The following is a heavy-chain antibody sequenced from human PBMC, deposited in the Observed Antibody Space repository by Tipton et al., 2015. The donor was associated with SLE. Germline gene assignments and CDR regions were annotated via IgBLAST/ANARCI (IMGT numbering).Heavy chain of an antibody. V-gene: IGHV4-59*01. CDR3: AIYKPRNDVFEV. J-gene: IGHJ3*01. D-gene: IGHD5-24*01. CDR2: VWYSGST. Sequence: TLSLTCSVSGGSISTYFWSWVRQPPGKGLEWIGYVWYSGSTDYNPSLKSRVTISVDRSKSQFSLELSSVTAADTAVYYCAIYKPRNDVFEVWVHVTMVTVSS. CDR1: GGSISTYF.